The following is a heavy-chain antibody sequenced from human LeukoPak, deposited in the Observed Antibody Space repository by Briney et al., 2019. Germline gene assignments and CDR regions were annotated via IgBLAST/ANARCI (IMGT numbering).Heavy chain of an antibody. D-gene: IGHD3-22*01. CDR1: GFTFSSYS. J-gene: IGHJ6*03. CDR2: ISSGSSTI. Sequence: GGSLRLSCGASGFTFSSYSMNWVRQAPGKGLEWVSYISSGSSTIYYADSVKGRFTISRDNAKSSLYLQMNSLRAEDTAVYYCARDVTVTAYYYYMDVWGKGTTVTVSS. V-gene: IGHV3-48*01. CDR3: ARDVTVTAYYYYMDV.